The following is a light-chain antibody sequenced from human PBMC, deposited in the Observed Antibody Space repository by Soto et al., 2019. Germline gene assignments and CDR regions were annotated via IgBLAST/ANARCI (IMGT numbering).Light chain of an antibody. J-gene: IGKJ1*01. CDR2: GAS. Sequence: DIPMTQSPSSLFASVGDRVTITCRASQGISTFLHWYQQRPGKAPSLIIYGASNLQSGVPSRFSGRGSGTEFNPTINPLQPGKVSAYLCQKTRPPPRTFRPRTKVEIK. CDR3: QKTRPPPRT. V-gene: IGKV1-39*01. CDR1: QGISTF.